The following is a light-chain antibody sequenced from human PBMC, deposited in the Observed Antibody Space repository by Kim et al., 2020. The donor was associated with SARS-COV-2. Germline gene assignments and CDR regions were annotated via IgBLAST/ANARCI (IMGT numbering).Light chain of an antibody. Sequence: PGKTAGITCGGNNIGSKSVHWYQQKTGQAPVLVIYYDSDRPSGIPERFSGSNSGNTATLTISRVEAGDEADYYCQVWDSSSDHLWVFGGGTQLTVL. CDR3: QVWDSSSDHLWV. V-gene: IGLV3-21*04. CDR1: NIGSKS. J-gene: IGLJ3*02. CDR2: YDS.